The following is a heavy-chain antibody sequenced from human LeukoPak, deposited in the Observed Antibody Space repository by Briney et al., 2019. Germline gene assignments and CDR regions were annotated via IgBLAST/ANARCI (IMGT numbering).Heavy chain of an antibody. CDR3: AKVSPLRGSGSYSVSRYYYGMDV. D-gene: IGHD3-10*01. Sequence: HPGGSPRLSCTASGFTFDSYAMSWVRQAPGKGLEWVSSISGGSEDTYYADSVKGRFTISRDNSKSTLYLQMNSLRAEDTAVYYCAKVSPLRGSGSYSVSRYYYGMDVWGQGTTVTVSS. V-gene: IGHV3-23*01. J-gene: IGHJ6*02. CDR2: ISGGSEDT. CDR1: GFTFDSYA.